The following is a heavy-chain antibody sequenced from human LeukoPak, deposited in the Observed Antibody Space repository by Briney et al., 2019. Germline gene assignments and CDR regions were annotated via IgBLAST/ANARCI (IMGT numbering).Heavy chain of an antibody. D-gene: IGHD3-16*02. CDR3: ARVGYTRGPLPYGMDV. Sequence: SVKVSCKASGGPFHIYAISWVRLVPGQGLDWMGRVVPASEISTYAQKFLGRVTITADYSASTVYMELSGLRSDDTATYYCARVGYTRGPLPYGMDVWGQGTTVTV. CDR2: VVPASEIS. V-gene: IGHV1-69*04. CDR1: GGPFHIYA. J-gene: IGHJ6*02.